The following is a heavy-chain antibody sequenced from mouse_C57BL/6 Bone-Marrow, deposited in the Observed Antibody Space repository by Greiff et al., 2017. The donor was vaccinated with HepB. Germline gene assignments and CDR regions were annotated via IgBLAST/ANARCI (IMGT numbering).Heavy chain of an antibody. Sequence: EVQLVESGGGLVQPGGSLKLSCAASGFTFSDYGMAWVRQAPRKGPEWVAFISNLAYSIYYADTVTGRFTISRENAKNTLYLEMSSLRSEDTAMYYCARIYYAIDYWGQGTTLTVSS. V-gene: IGHV5-15*01. J-gene: IGHJ2*01. CDR2: ISNLAYSI. CDR3: ARIYYAIDY. CDR1: GFTFSDYG. D-gene: IGHD2-1*01.